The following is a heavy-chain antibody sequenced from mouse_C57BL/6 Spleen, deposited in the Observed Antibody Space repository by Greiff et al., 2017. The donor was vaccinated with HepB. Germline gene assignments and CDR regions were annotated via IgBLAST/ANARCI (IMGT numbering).Heavy chain of an antibody. Sequence: EVQGVESGGGLVKPGGSLKLSCAASGFTFSDYGMHWVRQAPEKGLEWVAYISSGSSTIYYADTVKGRFTISRDNAKNTLFLQMTSLRSEDTAMYYCARNSKNAMDYWGQGTSVTVSS. J-gene: IGHJ4*01. CDR2: ISSGSSTI. CDR3: ARNSKNAMDY. CDR1: GFTFSDYG. V-gene: IGHV5-17*01. D-gene: IGHD2-5*01.